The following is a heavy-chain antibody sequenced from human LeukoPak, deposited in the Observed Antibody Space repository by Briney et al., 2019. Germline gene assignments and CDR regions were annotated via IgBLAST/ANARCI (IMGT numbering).Heavy chain of an antibody. Sequence: GGSLRLSCAASGFTFSSYSMNWVRQAPGKGLEWVSYISSSSSTIYYEDSVKGRFTISRDNAKYSLYLQMNSLRAEDTAVYYCARDLSGLDYWGQGTLVTVSS. J-gene: IGHJ4*02. CDR2: ISSSSSTI. V-gene: IGHV3-48*01. CDR1: GFTFSSYS. CDR3: ARDLSGLDY. D-gene: IGHD1-14*01.